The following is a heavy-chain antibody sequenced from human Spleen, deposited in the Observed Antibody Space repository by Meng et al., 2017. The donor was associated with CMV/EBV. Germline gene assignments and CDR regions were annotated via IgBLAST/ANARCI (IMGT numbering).Heavy chain of an antibody. J-gene: IGHJ3*02. D-gene: IGHD6-13*01. V-gene: IGHV3-48*03. Sequence: GGSLRLSCAASGFTFRNYEMNWVRQAPGKGLEWLSYISSSATTIYYADSVKGRFTISRDNAKNSLFLQMNSLRAEDTAVYYCARDEGIAAAGTPFGNAFDIWGQGTMVTVSS. CDR1: GFTFRNYE. CDR2: ISSSATTI. CDR3: ARDEGIAAAGTPFGNAFDI.